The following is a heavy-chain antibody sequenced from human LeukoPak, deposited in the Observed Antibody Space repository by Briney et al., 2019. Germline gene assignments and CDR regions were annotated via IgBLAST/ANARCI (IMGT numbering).Heavy chain of an antibody. D-gene: IGHD1-26*01. CDR3: AREVIRGGSYYYYYMDV. V-gene: IGHV3-48*03. J-gene: IGHJ6*03. CDR1: GFTFSSYE. CDR2: ISSSGSTI. Sequence: GGSLRLSCAASGFTFSSYEMNWVRQAPGKGLEWVSYISSSGSTIYYADSVKGRFTISRDNAKNSLYLQMNGLRAEDTAVYYCAREVIRGGSYYYYYMDVWGKGTTVTVSS.